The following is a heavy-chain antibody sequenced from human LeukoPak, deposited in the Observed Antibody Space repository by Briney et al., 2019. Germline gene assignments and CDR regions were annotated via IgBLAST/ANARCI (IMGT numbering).Heavy chain of an antibody. Sequence: PGGSLRLSCAASGFTFSSYGMHWVRQAPGKGLEWVAVISYDGSNKYYADSVKGRFTISRDNSKNTLYLQMNSLRAEDTAVYYCAKDGPAFDSWGQGTLVTVSS. CDR2: ISYDGSNK. J-gene: IGHJ4*02. V-gene: IGHV3-30*18. CDR1: GFTFSSYG. CDR3: AKDGPAFDS.